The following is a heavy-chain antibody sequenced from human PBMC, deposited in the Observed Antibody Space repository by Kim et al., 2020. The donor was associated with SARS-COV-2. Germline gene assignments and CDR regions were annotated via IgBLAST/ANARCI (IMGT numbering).Heavy chain of an antibody. Sequence: ASVKVSCKASGYTFTSYGVHWVRHAPGQRLEWLGWLNAGNGDTTYSQNFQGMVTITRATSASTAYMELSTLRSEDTAVFYCATYSTPLAYCGGDCKTPLDYWGQRTLVTVSS. CDR1: GYTFTSYG. V-gene: IGHV1-3*01. CDR2: LNAGNGDT. D-gene: IGHD2-21*01. J-gene: IGHJ4*02. CDR3: ATYSTPLAYCGGDCKTPLDY.